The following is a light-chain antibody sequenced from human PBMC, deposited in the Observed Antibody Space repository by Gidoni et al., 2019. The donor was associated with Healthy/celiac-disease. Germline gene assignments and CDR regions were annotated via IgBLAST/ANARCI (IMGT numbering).Light chain of an antibody. CDR1: SSNIGSNY. CDR3: AAWDDSLSGHVV. Sequence: QSVLTQPPSASGTPGQRLTITCSGSSSNIGSNYVYWYQQLPGTAPKLLIYSNNQRPSGVPDRFSGSKSGTSASLAISGLRSEDEADYYCAAWDDSLSGHVVFGGGTKLTVL. CDR2: SNN. J-gene: IGLJ2*01. V-gene: IGLV1-47*02.